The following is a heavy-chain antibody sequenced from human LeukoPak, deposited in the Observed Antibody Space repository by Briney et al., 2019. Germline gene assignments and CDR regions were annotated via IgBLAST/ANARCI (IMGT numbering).Heavy chain of an antibody. CDR3: ARGVPATADPVYYYYYYMDV. J-gene: IGHJ6*03. D-gene: IGHD2-2*01. Sequence: GASVKVSCKASGGTFSSYAISWVRQAPGQGLGWMGGIIPIFGTANYAQKFQGRVTITTDESTSTAYMELSSLRSEDTAVYYCARGVPATADPVYYYYYYMDVWGKGTTVTVSS. V-gene: IGHV1-69*05. CDR1: GGTFSSYA. CDR2: IIPIFGTA.